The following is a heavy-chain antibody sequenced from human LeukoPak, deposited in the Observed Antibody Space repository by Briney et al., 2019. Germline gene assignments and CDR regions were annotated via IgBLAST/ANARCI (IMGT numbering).Heavy chain of an antibody. D-gene: IGHD1/OR15-1a*01. CDR1: GYTFTSYW. CDR2: IFPGDSDT. Sequence: GESLKISCKGSGYTFTSYWIGWVRQMPGKGLEWMGIIFPGDSDTTYSPSFQGQVTISADKSINTAYLQWSSLKASDTATFYCATSESQTKFDYWGQGTLVTVSS. CDR3: ATSESQTKFDY. J-gene: IGHJ4*02. V-gene: IGHV5-51*01.